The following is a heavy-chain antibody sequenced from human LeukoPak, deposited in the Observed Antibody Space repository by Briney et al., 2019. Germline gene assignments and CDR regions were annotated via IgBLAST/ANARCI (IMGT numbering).Heavy chain of an antibody. V-gene: IGHV1-8*01. CDR3: ARGTALAAAGT. Sequence: ASVKVSFKSSVYTFTSYDINWVRQATGQGLEWMGWMNPNSGNTDYAQKFQGRVTMTRNTSISTAYMELSSLRSEDTAVYYCARGTALAAAGTWGQGTLVTVSS. CDR1: VYTFTSYD. CDR2: MNPNSGNT. J-gene: IGHJ5*02. D-gene: IGHD6-13*01.